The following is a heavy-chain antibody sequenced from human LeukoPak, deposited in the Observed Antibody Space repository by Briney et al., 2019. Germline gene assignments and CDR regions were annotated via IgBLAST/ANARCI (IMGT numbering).Heavy chain of an antibody. CDR2: IRHDGRNK. CDR1: GFTFSSYV. V-gene: IGHV3-30*02. CDR3: AKADRRWATYYYDSSGYYYDY. Sequence: PGRSLRLSCAASGFTFSSYVMHWVRQAPGKGLEWVAFIRHDGRNKYFADSVRGRFSISRDNSKNTMYLQMNSLRAEDTAVYYCAKADRRWATYYYDSSGYYYDYWGQGTLVIVSS. J-gene: IGHJ4*02. D-gene: IGHD3-22*01.